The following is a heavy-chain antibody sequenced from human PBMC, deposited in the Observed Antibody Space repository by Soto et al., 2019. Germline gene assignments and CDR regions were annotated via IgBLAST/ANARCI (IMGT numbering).Heavy chain of an antibody. CDR2: IKPDGSGQ. Sequence: EVQLVESGGGLVQPGGSLRLSCAASGFTFSNHWMNWVRQAPGKGLEWVANIKPDGSGQSYVDSVKGRFTISRDNAGNSLYLQMNSLRAEDTAVYYSGTHRNWGQGTLVTVSS. CDR1: GFTFSNHW. J-gene: IGHJ4*02. CDR3: GTHRN. V-gene: IGHV3-7*01.